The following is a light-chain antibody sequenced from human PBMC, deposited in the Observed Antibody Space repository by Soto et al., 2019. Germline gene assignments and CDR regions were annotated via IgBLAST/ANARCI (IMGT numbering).Light chain of an antibody. CDR2: EVS. J-gene: IGLJ1*01. CDR1: SGDVGGYNY. Sequence: QSALTQPASVSGSPGQSITISCTGTSGDVGGYNYVSWYQQHPGKAPKLMIYEVSNRPSGVSNRFSGSKSGNTASLTISGLQAEDEADYYCSSYISRSRVFGTGTKVTVL. CDR3: SSYISRSRV. V-gene: IGLV2-14*01.